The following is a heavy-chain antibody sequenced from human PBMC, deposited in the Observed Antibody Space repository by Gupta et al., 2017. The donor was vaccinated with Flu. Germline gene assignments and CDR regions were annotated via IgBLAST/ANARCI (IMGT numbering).Heavy chain of an antibody. V-gene: IGHV3-30*03. CDR3: ARPNSVCSTMQDGFDL. J-gene: IGHJ3*01. Sequence: QAQLVESGGGVVQPGTSLRLSCVASGFTFGDYVMHWVRQTPGKGLEWVAATSYDGNNKYYADSVQGRFTISRDNSKSTLYLQMNSLRADDSAIFYCARPNSVCSTMQDGFDLWGQGTMVSVSS. CDR2: TSYDGNNK. D-gene: IGHD3-3*01. CDR1: GFTFGDYV.